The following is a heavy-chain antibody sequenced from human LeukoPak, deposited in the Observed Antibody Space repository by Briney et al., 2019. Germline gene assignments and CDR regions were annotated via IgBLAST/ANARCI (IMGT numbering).Heavy chain of an antibody. CDR2: IYTSGST. CDR1: DISISRYY. J-gene: IGHJ5*02. D-gene: IGHD3-3*01. V-gene: IGHV4-4*07. Sequence: SETLSLTCTVSDISISRYYWSWIRQPAGEALEWICAIYTSGSTNYSPPLKSRVTISVDTSKNQFSLKLSSVTAADTAVYYCAGNYDFWSGYLNLFDRWGQGTLVTVSS. CDR3: AGNYDFWSGYLNLFDR.